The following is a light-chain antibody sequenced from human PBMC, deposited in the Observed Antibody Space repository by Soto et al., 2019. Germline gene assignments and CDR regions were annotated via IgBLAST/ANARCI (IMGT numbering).Light chain of an antibody. V-gene: IGKV1-39*01. CDR2: AAS. J-gene: IGKJ4*01. Sequence: DIQMTQSPSSLSASVGDTVTITCRASQSISIYLNWYQQKPGKAPSLLIYAASSLQNGVLSKFSDIGSGTNFTLTISCLQREDFATYYCQHRYRTPLTFGGGTNVEIK. CDR3: QHRYRTPLT. CDR1: QSISIY.